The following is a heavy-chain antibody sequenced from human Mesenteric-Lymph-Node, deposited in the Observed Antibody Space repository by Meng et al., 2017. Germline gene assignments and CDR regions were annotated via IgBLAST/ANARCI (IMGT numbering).Heavy chain of an antibody. Sequence: GESLKISCVVSGFSLSNYAMSWVRLAPGKGLEWVSVSSNRGDTTDYADSVRGRFTISRDNAKNTLYLQMNSLRDEDTAVYYCARRGYSYGWGLYYYYGMDVWGQGTTVNVSS. J-gene: IGHJ6*02. CDR3: ARRGYSYGWGLYYYYGMDV. V-gene: IGHV3-23*01. D-gene: IGHD5-18*01. CDR2: SSNRGDTT. CDR1: GFSLSNYA.